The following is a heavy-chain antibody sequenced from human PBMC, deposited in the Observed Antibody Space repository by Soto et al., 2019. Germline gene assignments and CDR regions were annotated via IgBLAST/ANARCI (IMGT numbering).Heavy chain of an antibody. CDR3: ARAWSGYYHNWFDP. J-gene: IGHJ5*02. Sequence: PSETLSLTCAVYGGSFSGYYWSWIRQPPGKGLEWIGEINHSGSTNYNPSLKSRVTISVDTSKNQFSLKLSSVTAADTAVYYCARAWSGYYHNWFDPWGQGTLVTVSS. CDR1: GGSFSGYY. V-gene: IGHV4-34*01. D-gene: IGHD3-3*01. CDR2: INHSGST.